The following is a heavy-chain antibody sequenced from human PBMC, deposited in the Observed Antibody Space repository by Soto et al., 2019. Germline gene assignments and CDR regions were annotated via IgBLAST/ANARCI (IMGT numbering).Heavy chain of an antibody. CDR3: AKDGGAHLGFDY. D-gene: IGHD3-16*01. Sequence: PGGSLRLSCAASGFTFSSYGMHWVRQAPGKGLEWVAVISYDGSNKYYADSVKGRFTISRDNSKNTLYLQMNSLRAEDTAVYYCAKDGGAHLGFDYWGQGTLVTVSS. CDR2: ISYDGSNK. V-gene: IGHV3-30*18. J-gene: IGHJ4*02. CDR1: GFTFSSYG.